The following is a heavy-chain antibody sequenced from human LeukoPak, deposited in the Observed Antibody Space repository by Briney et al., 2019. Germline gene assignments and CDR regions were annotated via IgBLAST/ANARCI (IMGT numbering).Heavy chain of an antibody. CDR1: GGSISSYY. Sequence: SETLSLTCTVSGGSISSYYWSWIRQPPGKGLEWIGYIYYSGSTNYNPSLKSRVTISVDTSKNQFSLKLSSVTAADTAVYYCAREGHTLYYFDFWGQGTLVTVSS. V-gene: IGHV4-59*01. CDR3: AREGHTLYYFDF. CDR2: IYYSGST. J-gene: IGHJ4*02.